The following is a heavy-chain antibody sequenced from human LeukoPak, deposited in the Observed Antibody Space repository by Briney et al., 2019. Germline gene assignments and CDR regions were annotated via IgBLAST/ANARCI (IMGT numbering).Heavy chain of an antibody. D-gene: IGHD3-10*01. J-gene: IGHJ4*02. V-gene: IGHV1-24*01. Sequence: ASVRVSCKVSGYTLSELSMHWVRQAPGKGLEWMGGFDSEDGETIYAQKFQGRVTMTEDTSTDTAYMELSSLRSEDTAVYYCARGGDPYYYGSGSSYKGGFQYYFDYWGQGTLVTVSS. CDR3: ARGGDPYYYGSGSSYKGGFQYYFDY. CDR2: FDSEDGET. CDR1: GYTLSELS.